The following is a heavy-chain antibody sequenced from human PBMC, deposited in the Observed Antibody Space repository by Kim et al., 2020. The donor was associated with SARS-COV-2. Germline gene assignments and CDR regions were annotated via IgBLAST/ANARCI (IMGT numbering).Heavy chain of an antibody. D-gene: IGHD6-19*01. V-gene: IGHV1-2*06. Sequence: ASVKVSCKASGYTFTGYYMHWVRQAPGQGLEWMGRINPNSGGTNYAQKFQGRVTMTRDTSISTAYMELSRLRSDDTAVYYCARESGYSSGWELGNYWGQGTLVTVSS. CDR3: ARESGYSSGWELGNY. CDR1: GYTFTGYY. J-gene: IGHJ4*02. CDR2: INPNSGGT.